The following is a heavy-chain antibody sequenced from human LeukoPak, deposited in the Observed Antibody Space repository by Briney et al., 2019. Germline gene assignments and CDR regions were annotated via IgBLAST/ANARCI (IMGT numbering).Heavy chain of an antibody. CDR1: GDSISSYY. D-gene: IGHD3-9*01. J-gene: IGHJ4*02. CDR3: AKTVFLAGWHFDQ. V-gene: IGHV4-59*01. CDR2: IYYSGST. Sequence: SETLSLTCTVSGDSISSYYWSWIRQPPGKGLEWIGYIYYSGSTKYNPSLKSRVTMSLDTSKSQFSLKLNSVTAADTAVYYCAKTVFLAGWHFDQWGQGTLVTVSS.